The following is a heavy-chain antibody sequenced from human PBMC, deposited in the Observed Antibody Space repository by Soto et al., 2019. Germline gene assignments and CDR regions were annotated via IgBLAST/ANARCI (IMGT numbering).Heavy chain of an antibody. CDR3: ARHDPYYDILTGYADY. CDR1: GYTFTSYG. J-gene: IGHJ4*02. CDR2: ISAYNGNT. D-gene: IGHD3-9*01. V-gene: IGHV1-18*01. Sequence: ASVKVSCKASGYTFTSYGISWVRQAPGQGLEWMGWISAYNGNTNYAQKLQGRVTMTTDTSTSTAYMELRSLRSDDTAVYYCARHDPYYDILTGYADYWDQGTLVTVSS.